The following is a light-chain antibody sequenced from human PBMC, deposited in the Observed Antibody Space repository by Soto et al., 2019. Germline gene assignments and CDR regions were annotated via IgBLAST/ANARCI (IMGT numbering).Light chain of an antibody. CDR2: GTS. J-gene: IGKJ2*01. CDR1: QSVSTQ. Sequence: EVVLTQSPGTLSLSPGERATLSCRASQSVSTQLAWYQQKPGQAPRLLIYGTSRRATGIPDTFRGSGSGTDFTLTISSLQPEDFATYYCLQHSDYPFTFGQGTRLEI. CDR3: LQHSDYPFT. V-gene: IGKV3-20*01.